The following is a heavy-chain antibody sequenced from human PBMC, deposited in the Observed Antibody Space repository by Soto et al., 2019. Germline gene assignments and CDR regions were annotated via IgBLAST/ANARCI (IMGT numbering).Heavy chain of an antibody. CDR1: GGTFSTYS. CDR3: ASEVAAGRDLGYYFIDV. Sequence: QVQLVQSGAEVKKPGSSVKVSCNASGGTFSTYSIIWVRQAPGQGLEWMGRTIPIFDKANYAQKFQGRVTLTADKPTSTAYIELSGLRSDGTAIYYCASEVAAGRDLGYYFIDVWCQGTTVTAS. J-gene: IGHJ6*03. V-gene: IGHV1-69*08. D-gene: IGHD6-13*01. CDR2: TIPIFDKA.